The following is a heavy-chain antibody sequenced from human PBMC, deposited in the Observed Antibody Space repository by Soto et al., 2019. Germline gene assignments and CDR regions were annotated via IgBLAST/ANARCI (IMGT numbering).Heavy chain of an antibody. CDR1: GGSFSGYY. Sequence: SETLSLTCAVYGGSFSGYYWSWIRQPPWKGLEWIGEINHSGSTNYNPSLKSRVTISVDTSKNQFSLKLSSVTAADTAVYYCARVAYCSSTSCYPNGYYYYGMDVWGQGTTVTVSS. CDR2: INHSGST. CDR3: ARVAYCSSTSCYPNGYYYYGMDV. D-gene: IGHD2-2*01. J-gene: IGHJ6*02. V-gene: IGHV4-34*01.